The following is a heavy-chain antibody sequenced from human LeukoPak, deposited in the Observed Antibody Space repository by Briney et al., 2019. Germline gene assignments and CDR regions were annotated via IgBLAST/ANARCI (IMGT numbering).Heavy chain of an antibody. D-gene: IGHD6-19*01. CDR2: ISSHRSI. Sequence: GGSLRLSCVVSGFTLSNSSMSWVRQAPGKGLEWVSSISSHRSIYAESVRGRLTISRETAKNSLYLQMNSLRAEDSALYYCARDKSGWARDYWGQGTLVTVSA. CDR1: GFTLSNSS. J-gene: IGHJ4*02. CDR3: ARDKSGWARDY. V-gene: IGHV3-69-1*01.